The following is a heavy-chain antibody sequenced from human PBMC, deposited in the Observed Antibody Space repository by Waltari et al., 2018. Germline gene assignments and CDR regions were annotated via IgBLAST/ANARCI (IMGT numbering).Heavy chain of an antibody. J-gene: IGHJ5*02. D-gene: IGHD3-16*01. CDR3: ATARVERRRGSWFDP. Sequence: QVQLVQSGAEVKEPGASVRVSCKSSGSTCTKDDINWVRQANGQGLEWMGWMNPLSENTGYAQKFQGRVIMTRDTSLTTAYMELSSLRFDDTAIYYCATARVERRRGSWFDPWGQGTLVTVSS. CDR1: GSTCTKDD. V-gene: IGHV1-8*01. CDR2: MNPLSENT.